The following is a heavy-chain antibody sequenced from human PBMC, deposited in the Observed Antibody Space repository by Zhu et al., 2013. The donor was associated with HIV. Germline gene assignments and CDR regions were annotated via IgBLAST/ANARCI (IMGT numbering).Heavy chain of an antibody. CDR2: VNPSGGGT. V-gene: IGHV1-46*01. CDR1: GYTFTAYY. Sequence: QVQLVQSGAEVKKPGASVKVSCKASGYTFTAYYLHWVRQVPGQGLEWMGIVNPSGGGTTYAQKFQDRITMTTDTSARTVYMEVSSLKSEDTAIYYCARDETYWGQGTLVTVSS. J-gene: IGHJ4*02. CDR3: ARDETY.